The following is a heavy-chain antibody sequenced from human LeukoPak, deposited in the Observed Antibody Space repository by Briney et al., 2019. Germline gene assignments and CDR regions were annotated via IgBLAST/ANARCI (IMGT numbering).Heavy chain of an antibody. CDR2: IKYDGSDS. CDR1: GFTFSTFW. CDR3: VRGTSVWSGLDY. J-gene: IGHJ4*02. Sequence: GGSLRLSCAASGFTFSTFWMHWVRQTPGKGLEDLSQIKYDGSDSYYADSVKGRFTVSRDNAKNTLYLQMSTLRVEDTAVYYCVRGTSVWSGLDYWGQGTQVTVSS. D-gene: IGHD6-19*01. V-gene: IGHV3-74*01.